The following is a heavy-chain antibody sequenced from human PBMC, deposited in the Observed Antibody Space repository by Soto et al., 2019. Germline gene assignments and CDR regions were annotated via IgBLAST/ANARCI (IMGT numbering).Heavy chain of an antibody. CDR2: ISWDGGST. V-gene: IGHV3-43*01. J-gene: IGHJ6*04. CDR1: GFTFDDYT. D-gene: IGHD1-26*01. Sequence: GSLRLSCAASGFTFDDYTMHWVRQAPGKGLEWVSLISWDGGSTYYADSVKGRFTISRDNSKNSLYLQMNSLRTEDTAVYYCAKDLMWWELPHYYGMDVRGKGTTVTVSS. CDR3: AKDLMWWELPHYYGMDV.